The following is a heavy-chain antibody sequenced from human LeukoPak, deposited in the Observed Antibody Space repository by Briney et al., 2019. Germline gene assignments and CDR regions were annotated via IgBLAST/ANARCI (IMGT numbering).Heavy chain of an antibody. D-gene: IGHD3-3*01. CDR1: GYTFTNYG. Sequence: ASVKVSCKASGYTFTNYGISWVRQAPGQGLEWMGWISAYTGDTIYSQKFQGRVTMTTDTSTSTAYMELRSLRSDDTAIYYCAKIPQAAIFTVPNFDYWGQGTLVTVSS. CDR3: AKIPQAAIFTVPNFDY. V-gene: IGHV1-18*01. CDR2: ISAYTGDT. J-gene: IGHJ4*02.